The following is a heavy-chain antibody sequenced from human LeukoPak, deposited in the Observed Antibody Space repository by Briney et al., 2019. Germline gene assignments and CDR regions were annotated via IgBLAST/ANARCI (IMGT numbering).Heavy chain of an antibody. CDR1: GFSFDDYA. D-gene: IGHD1-20*01. CDR3: TKERAITGSYANEAFDI. Sequence: GGSLRLSCAASGFSFDDYAMHWVRQVPGKGLEWVSGVSWNSDRIANADSVRGRFTVSRDNAKNSLYLQMNNLRVEDTAFYYCTKERAITGSYANEAFDIWGQGTMVTVSS. V-gene: IGHV3-9*01. J-gene: IGHJ3*02. CDR2: VSWNSDRI.